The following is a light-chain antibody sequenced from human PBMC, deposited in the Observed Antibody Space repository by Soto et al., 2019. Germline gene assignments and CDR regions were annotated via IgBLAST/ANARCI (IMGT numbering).Light chain of an antibody. CDR2: AAS. Sequence: DIQMTQSPSSLSASVGDRVTITCRPSQSITTFLNWYQQKPVKAPKLLIHAASSLQRGVPSRFSGSGSGTDFTLTISSLQPEDFATYYCQQSYSNPRTFGQGTKLEIK. CDR3: QQSYSNPRT. V-gene: IGKV1-39*01. J-gene: IGKJ2*01. CDR1: QSITTF.